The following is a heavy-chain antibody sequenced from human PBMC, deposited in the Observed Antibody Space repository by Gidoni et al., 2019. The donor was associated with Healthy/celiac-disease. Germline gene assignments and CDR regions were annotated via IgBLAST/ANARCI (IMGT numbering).Heavy chain of an antibody. D-gene: IGHD3-3*01. J-gene: IGHJ3*02. CDR3: ARDKTIFGVVPDAFDI. Sequence: QVQLVQSGAEVKKPGASVKVSCKASGYTFTSYGISWVRQAPGQWLEWMGWISAYNGNTNYAQKLQGRVTMNTDTSTSTAYMELRSLRSDDTAVYYCARDKTIFGVVPDAFDIWGQGTMVTVSS. CDR1: GYTFTSYG. V-gene: IGHV1-18*01. CDR2: ISAYNGNT.